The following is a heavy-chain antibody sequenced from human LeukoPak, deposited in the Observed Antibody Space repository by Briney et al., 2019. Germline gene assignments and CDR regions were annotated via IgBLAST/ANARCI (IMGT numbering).Heavy chain of an antibody. V-gene: IGHV3-23*01. Sequence: RGSLRLSRAASGFTFSSYAMSWVRPAPGKGLEWVSAISGSGGSTYYADSVKGRFTISRDNSKNTLYLQMNSLRAEDTAVYYCAHISSSWPDYWGQGTLVTVSS. D-gene: IGHD6-13*01. J-gene: IGHJ4*02. CDR3: AHISSSWPDY. CDR2: ISGSGGST. CDR1: GFTFSSYA.